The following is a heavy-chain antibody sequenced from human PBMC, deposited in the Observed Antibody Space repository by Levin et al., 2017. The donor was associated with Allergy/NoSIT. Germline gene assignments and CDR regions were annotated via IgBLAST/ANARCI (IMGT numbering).Heavy chain of an antibody. J-gene: IGHJ3*02. D-gene: IGHD3-22*01. CDR1: GFTVSSNY. Sequence: GGSLRLSCAASGFTVSSNYMSWVRQAPGKGLEWVSVIYSGGSTYYADSVKGRFTISRDNSKNTLYLQMNSLRAEDTAVYYCARSQDSSGYYYTADAFDIWGQGTMVTVSS. CDR2: IYSGGST. V-gene: IGHV3-53*01. CDR3: ARSQDSSGYYYTADAFDI.